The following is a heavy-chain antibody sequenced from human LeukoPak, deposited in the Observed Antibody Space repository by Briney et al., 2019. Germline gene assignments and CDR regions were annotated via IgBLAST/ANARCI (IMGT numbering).Heavy chain of an antibody. V-gene: IGHV3-74*01. CDR2: INSDGSAT. Sequence: GGSLRLSCAASGFSFSTHWMHWVRQAPGKGLVYIAQINSDGSATAYADSVKGRFTISRDNAKNTLYLEMSSLRAEDTAVYYCGSLTVVARDHWGQGTLVTVSS. J-gene: IGHJ4*02. CDR3: GSLTVVARDH. CDR1: GFSFSTHW. D-gene: IGHD3-22*01.